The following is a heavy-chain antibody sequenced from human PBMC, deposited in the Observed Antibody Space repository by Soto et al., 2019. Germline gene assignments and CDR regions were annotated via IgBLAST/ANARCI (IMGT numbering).Heavy chain of an antibody. Sequence: PGGSLRLSCAASGFTFSSYAMSWVRQAPGKGLEWVSDINRSGGGKYCADSVKGRFTISRDNAKNSLYLQMDSLRVEDTALYYCFNVAFGYWGRGTLVTVSS. J-gene: IGHJ4*02. V-gene: IGHV3-23*01. CDR1: GFTFSSYA. CDR2: INRSGGGK. CDR3: FNVAFGY.